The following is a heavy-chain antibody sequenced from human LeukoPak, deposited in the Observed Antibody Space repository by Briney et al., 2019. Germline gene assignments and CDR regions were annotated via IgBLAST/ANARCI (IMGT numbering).Heavy chain of an antibody. CDR1: GGTIDSGDDY. V-gene: IGHV4-61*02. D-gene: IGHD3-10*01. J-gene: IGHJ6*03. CDR2: IYRTGST. CDR3: ARGYYAPPVGYYYMDL. Sequence: SETLSLTCTVSGGTIDSGDDYWSWIRQPAGKGLEFIGRIYRTGSTTSNPSLQDRLTISIDTSKNQFSLQLTSVTAADTAVYYCARGYYAPPVGYYYMDLWGRGTTVTVSS.